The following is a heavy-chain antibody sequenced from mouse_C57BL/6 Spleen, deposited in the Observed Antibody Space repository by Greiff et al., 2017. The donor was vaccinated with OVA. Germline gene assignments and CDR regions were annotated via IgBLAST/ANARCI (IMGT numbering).Heavy chain of an antibody. D-gene: IGHD1-1*01. Sequence: LVESGGGLVKPGGSLKLSCAASGFTFSDYGMHWVRQAPEKGLEWVAYISSGSSTIYYADTVKGRFTISRDNAKNTLFLQMTSLRSEDTAMYYCARGYGSSNYYAMDYWGQGTSVTVSS. J-gene: IGHJ4*01. CDR1: GFTFSDYG. V-gene: IGHV5-17*01. CDR3: ARGYGSSNYYAMDY. CDR2: ISSGSSTI.